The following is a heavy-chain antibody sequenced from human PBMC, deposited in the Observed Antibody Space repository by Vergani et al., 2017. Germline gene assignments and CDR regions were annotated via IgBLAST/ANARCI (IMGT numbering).Heavy chain of an antibody. D-gene: IGHD1-26*01. Sequence: QVQLVQSGAEVKKPGASVKVSCKASGYTFTSYYMHWVRQAPGQGLEWMGGIIPIFGTANYAQKFQGRVTITADESTSTAYMELSSLRSEDTAVYYCARAEVGAKHAFFDYWGQGTLVTVSS. J-gene: IGHJ4*02. CDR1: GYTFTSYY. V-gene: IGHV1-69*01. CDR3: ARAEVGAKHAFFDY. CDR2: IIPIFGTA.